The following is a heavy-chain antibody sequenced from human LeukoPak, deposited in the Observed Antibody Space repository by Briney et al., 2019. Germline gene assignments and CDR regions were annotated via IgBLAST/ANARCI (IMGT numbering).Heavy chain of an antibody. CDR2: INHSGST. D-gene: IGHD4-23*01. V-gene: IGHV4-34*01. Sequence: SETLSLTCAVYGGSFSGYYWSWIRQPPGKGLEWIGEINHSGSTNYNPSLKSRVTISVDTSKNQFSLKLSSVTAADTAVYYCARGLGLRWKYFYYWGEGTLVTVSS. J-gene: IGHJ4*02. CDR3: ARGLGLRWKYFYY. CDR1: GGSFSGYY.